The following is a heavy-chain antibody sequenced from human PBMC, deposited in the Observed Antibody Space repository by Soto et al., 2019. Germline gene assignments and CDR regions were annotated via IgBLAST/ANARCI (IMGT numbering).Heavy chain of an antibody. CDR1: GYTFTSYD. D-gene: IGHD5-12*01. CDR2: MNPSSGNT. J-gene: IGHJ5*02. Sequence: QVQLVQSGAEVKESGASVKVSCKASGYTFTSYDINWVRQATGQGLEWMGWMNPSSGNTGYAQKFQGRVSMTRNTSISTAYMELSSLRSEDTAVYYSTRANGHATSWGQGTLVTVPS. V-gene: IGHV1-8*01. CDR3: TRANGHATS.